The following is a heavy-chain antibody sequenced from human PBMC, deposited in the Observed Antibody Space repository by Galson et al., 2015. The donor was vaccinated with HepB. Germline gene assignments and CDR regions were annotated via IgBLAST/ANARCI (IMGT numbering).Heavy chain of an antibody. D-gene: IGHD3-10*01. V-gene: IGHV3-30*18. CDR3: VKDSLLLPPGIHSNGVDV. CDR2: ISYDATNK. Sequence: SLRLSCAGSGFRFHSYGIHWVRQSPGKGLEWISFISYDATNKYYADSVKGRFSISRDNSKNTLSLQMHDPRPDDTAVYFCVKDSLLLPPGIHSNGVDVWGQGATVIVSS. CDR1: GFRFHSYG. J-gene: IGHJ6*02.